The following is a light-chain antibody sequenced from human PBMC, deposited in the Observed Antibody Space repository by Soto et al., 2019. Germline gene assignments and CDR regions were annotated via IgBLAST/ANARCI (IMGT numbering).Light chain of an antibody. Sequence: EIVLTQSPVTLSLSPGERATLSCRASQSVTTFLAWYQQKPGQAPRLLIYDASTRATGIPARFSGSGSGTDFTLTISSLEPEDFAVYYCQQRTNWPRTFGGGTKVEIK. CDR2: DAS. V-gene: IGKV3-11*01. CDR3: QQRTNWPRT. CDR1: QSVTTF. J-gene: IGKJ4*01.